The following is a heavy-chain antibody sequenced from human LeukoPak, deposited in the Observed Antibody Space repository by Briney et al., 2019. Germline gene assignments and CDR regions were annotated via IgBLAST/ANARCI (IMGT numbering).Heavy chain of an antibody. D-gene: IGHD3-10*01. CDR3: ARWFGKTLAGVY. V-gene: IGHV4-39*01. J-gene: IGHJ4*02. CDR2: IYYTGST. CDR1: GGSITSSAYY. Sequence: PSETLSLTCTVSGGSITSSAYYWGWIRQPPGKGLEWIGTIYYTGSTYYNPSLKSRVSISVDTSKNQFSLKLSSVTATDTAVYYCARWFGKTLAGVYWGEGTLVTVSS.